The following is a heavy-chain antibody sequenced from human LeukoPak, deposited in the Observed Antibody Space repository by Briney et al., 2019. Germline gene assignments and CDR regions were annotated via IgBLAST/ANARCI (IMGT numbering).Heavy chain of an antibody. CDR3: ARSGVAVAFYAFDI. D-gene: IGHD6-19*01. CDR1: GFTVSSNY. V-gene: IGHV3-66*01. J-gene: IGHJ3*02. Sequence: GGSLRLSCAASGFTVSSNYMSWVRQAPGKGLEWVSVIYSGGSTYYADSVKGRFTISRDNSKNTLYLQMNSLRAEDTAVYYCARSGVAVAFYAFDIWGQGTMVTVSS. CDR2: IYSGGST.